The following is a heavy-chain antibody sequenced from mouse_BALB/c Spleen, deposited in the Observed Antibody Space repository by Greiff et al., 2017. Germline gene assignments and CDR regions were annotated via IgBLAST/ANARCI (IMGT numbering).Heavy chain of an antibody. V-gene: IGHV5-17*02. CDR2: ISSGSSTI. J-gene: IGHJ2*01. CDR3: ARDWDDYFDY. CDR1: GFTFSSFG. Sequence: EVQLVESGGGLVQPGGSRKLSCAASGFTFSSFGMHWVRQAPEKGLEWVAYISSGSSTIYYADTVKGRFTISRDNPKNTLFLQMTSLRSEETAMYYCARDWDDYFDYWGQGTTLTVSS. D-gene: IGHD4-1*01.